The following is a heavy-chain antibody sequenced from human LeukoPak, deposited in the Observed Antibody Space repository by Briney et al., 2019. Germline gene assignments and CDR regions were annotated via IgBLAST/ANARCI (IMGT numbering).Heavy chain of an antibody. CDR2: IYSGGST. Sequence: GGSLRLSCAASGFTVSSNYMSWVRKAPGKGLEWVSVIYSGGSTYYADSVKGRFTISRDNSKNTLYLQMNSLRAEDTAVYYCACGYSYGTGLFDYWGQGTLVTVSS. J-gene: IGHJ4*02. D-gene: IGHD5-18*01. CDR1: GFTVSSNY. V-gene: IGHV3-53*01. CDR3: ACGYSYGTGLFDY.